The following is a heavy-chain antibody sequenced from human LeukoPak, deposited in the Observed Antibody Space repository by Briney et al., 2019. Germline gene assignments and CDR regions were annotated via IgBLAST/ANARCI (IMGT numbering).Heavy chain of an antibody. CDR2: IYYSGGT. CDR1: GGSISSSSYY. CDR3: ANGQWELTFDY. J-gene: IGHJ4*02. V-gene: IGHV4-39*01. D-gene: IGHD1-26*01. Sequence: PSETLSLTCTVSGGSISSSSYYWGWIRQPPGKGLEWIGSIYYSGGTYYNPSLKSRVTISVDTSKNQFSLKLSSVTAADTAVYYCANGQWELTFDYWGQGTLVTVSS.